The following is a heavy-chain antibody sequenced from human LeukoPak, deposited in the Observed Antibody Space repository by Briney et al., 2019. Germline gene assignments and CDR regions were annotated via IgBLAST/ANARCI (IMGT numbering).Heavy chain of an antibody. V-gene: IGHV4-34*01. CDR2: INHSGST. CDR3: ARGADDLDDAFDI. CDR1: GGSFSGYY. Sequence: ETLSLTCAVYGGSFSGYYWNWIRQPPGKGLEWIGEINHSGSTNYNPSLKSRVTISVDTSKNQFSLKLSSVTAADTAVYYCARGADDLDDAFDIWGQGTMVTVSS. J-gene: IGHJ3*02.